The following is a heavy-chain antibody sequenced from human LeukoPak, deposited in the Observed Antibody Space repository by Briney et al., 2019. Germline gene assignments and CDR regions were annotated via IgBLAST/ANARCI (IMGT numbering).Heavy chain of an antibody. CDR1: GGTFSSYA. CDR3: ARDSQGWVNSYGYASDC. D-gene: IGHD5-18*01. CDR2: IIPIFGTA. Sequence: SVKVSCKASGGTFSSYAISWVRQAPGQGLEWMGGIIPIFGTANYAQKFQGRVTITADESTSTAYMELSSLRSEDTAVYYCARDSQGWVNSYGYASDCWGQGTLVTVSS. J-gene: IGHJ4*02. V-gene: IGHV1-69*01.